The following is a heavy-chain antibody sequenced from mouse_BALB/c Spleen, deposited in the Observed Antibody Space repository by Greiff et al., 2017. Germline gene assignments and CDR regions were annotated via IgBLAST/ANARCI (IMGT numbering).Heavy chain of an antibody. J-gene: IGHJ4*01. D-gene: IGHD6-5*01. CDR2: IWAGGST. CDR1: GFSLTSYG. CDR3: ARGGSSLYYYAMDY. Sequence: QVQLKQSGPGLVAPSQRLSITCTVSGFSLTSYGVHWVRQPPGKGLEWLGVIWAGGSTNYNSALMSRLSISKDNSKSQVFLKMNSLQTDDTAMYYCARGGSSLYYYAMDYWGQGTSVTVSS. V-gene: IGHV2-9*02.